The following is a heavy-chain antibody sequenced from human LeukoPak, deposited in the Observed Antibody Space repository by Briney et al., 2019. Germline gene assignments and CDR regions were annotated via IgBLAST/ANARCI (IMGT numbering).Heavy chain of an antibody. CDR3: ASCFYDSSGYYYAGYYYCGMDV. J-gene: IGHJ6*02. CDR1: GGSFSGYY. CDR2: INHSGST. D-gene: IGHD3-22*01. Sequence: SETLSLTCAVYGGSFSGYYWSWLRQPPGKGLEWIGEINHSGSTNYNTSLKSRVTISVDTSKNQFSLKLSSVTAADTAVYYCASCFYDSSGYYYAGYYYCGMDVWGQGTPVTVSS. V-gene: IGHV4-34*01.